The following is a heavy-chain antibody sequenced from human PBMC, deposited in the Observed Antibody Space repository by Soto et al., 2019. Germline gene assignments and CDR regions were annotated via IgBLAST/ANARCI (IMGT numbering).Heavy chain of an antibody. CDR3: ARGQNRAEVVVPGGMVG. J-gene: IGHJ6*02. Sequence: QVQLVESGGGVVQPGRSLRLSCAASGFTFSSYAMHWVRQAPGKGLEWVAVISYDGSNKYYADSVKGLFTISRDNSKNTLYLQMNSLRAEDTAVSYCARGQNRAEVVVPGGMVGWGQGTTVTFS. V-gene: IGHV3-30-3*01. CDR2: ISYDGSNK. CDR1: GFTFSSYA. D-gene: IGHD2-15*01.